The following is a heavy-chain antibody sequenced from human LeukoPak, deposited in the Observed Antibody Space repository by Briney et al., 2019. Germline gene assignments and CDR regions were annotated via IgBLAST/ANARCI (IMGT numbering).Heavy chain of an antibody. CDR2: ITDYNGNT. CDR1: GYTFTIYG. V-gene: IGHV1-18*01. Sequence: ASVKVSYKASGYTFTIYGISWVRQAPRQGLEWMRWITDYNGNTKYTQKLEGRVTMTTDTSTRTAYMELRSLRSDDTAVYYCARDPAPICSGGSCYRLNWFDPWGQGTLVIVSS. CDR3: ARDPAPICSGGSCYRLNWFDP. D-gene: IGHD2-15*01. J-gene: IGHJ5*02.